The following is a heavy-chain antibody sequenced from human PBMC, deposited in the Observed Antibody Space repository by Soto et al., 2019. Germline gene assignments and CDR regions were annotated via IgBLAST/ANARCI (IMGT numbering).Heavy chain of an antibody. CDR1: GYTFTSYG. V-gene: IGHV1-18*01. CDR2: ISAYNGNT. Sequence: ASVKVSCKASGYTFTSYGISWVRQAPGQGLEWVGWISAYNGNTNYTQKLQGRGTMTTDTSTSTAYMELRSLRADDTAVYYCARGLAVAGTNDYWGQGTRVTVSS. J-gene: IGHJ4*02. CDR3: ARGLAVAGTNDY. D-gene: IGHD6-19*01.